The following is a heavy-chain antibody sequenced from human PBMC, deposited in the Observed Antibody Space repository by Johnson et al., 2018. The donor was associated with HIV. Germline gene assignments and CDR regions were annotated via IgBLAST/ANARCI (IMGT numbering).Heavy chain of an antibody. V-gene: IGHV3-33*06. J-gene: IGHJ3*02. CDR1: GFTFSNYG. CDR2: IWYDGTNK. D-gene: IGHD3-22*01. Sequence: VQLVESGGGVVQPGRSLRLSCAASGFTFSNYGMHWVRQAPGKGLEWVAVIWYDGTNKYYADSVKGRFTISRDNSKKTLYLQMNSLRTEDTAVYYCAKETRDSRSAFDIWGQGTMVTVSS. CDR3: AKETRDSRSAFDI.